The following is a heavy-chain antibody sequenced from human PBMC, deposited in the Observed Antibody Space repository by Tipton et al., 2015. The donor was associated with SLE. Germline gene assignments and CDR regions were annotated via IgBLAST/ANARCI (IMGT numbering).Heavy chain of an antibody. Sequence: TLSLTCTVSGDSISSGGYYWSWIRQSPGKGLEWIGYVFYTGSAYYNPSLRNRVSLSLDTSRNQFSLSLSSVTAADTGVYYCAKGGTGKFDYWGQGTLVTVSS. V-gene: IGHV4-31*03. D-gene: IGHD7-27*01. CDR3: AKGGTGKFDY. CDR1: GDSISSGGYY. J-gene: IGHJ4*02. CDR2: VFYTGSA.